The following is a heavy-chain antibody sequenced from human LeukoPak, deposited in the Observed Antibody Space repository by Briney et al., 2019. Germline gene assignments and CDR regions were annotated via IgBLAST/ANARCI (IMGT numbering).Heavy chain of an antibody. D-gene: IGHD6-19*01. V-gene: IGHV1-69*06. CDR2: IIPIFGTA. Sequence: SVKVSCKASGGTFSSYAISWVRQAPGQGLEWMGGIIPIFGTANYARKFQGRVTITADKSTSTAYMELSSLRSEDTAVYYCAREESSGWYRGPNALDIWGQGTMVTVSS. CDR1: GGTFSSYA. CDR3: AREESSGWYRGPNALDI. J-gene: IGHJ3*02.